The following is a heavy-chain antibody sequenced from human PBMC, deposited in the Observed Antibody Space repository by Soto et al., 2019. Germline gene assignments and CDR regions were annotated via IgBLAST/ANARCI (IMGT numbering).Heavy chain of an antibody. CDR2: ISSSSSTI. V-gene: IGHV3-48*01. CDR3: ARDRVFGIAAAVASDY. J-gene: IGHJ4*02. D-gene: IGHD6-13*01. Sequence: PGGSLRLSCAAAGFTFSSYSMNWVRQAPGKGLEWVSYISSSSSTIYYADSVKGRFTISRDNAKNSLYLQMNSLRAEDTAVYYCARDRVFGIAAAVASDYWGQGTLVTVSS. CDR1: GFTFSSYS.